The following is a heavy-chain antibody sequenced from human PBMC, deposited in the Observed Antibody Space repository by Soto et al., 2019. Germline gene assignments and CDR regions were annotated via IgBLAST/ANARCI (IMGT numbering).Heavy chain of an antibody. V-gene: IGHV1-69*13. J-gene: IGHJ4*02. D-gene: IGHD5-12*01. CDR1: GGTFSSYA. CDR3: ARRDGYNRGYFDY. CDR2: IIPIFGTA. Sequence: SVKVSCKASGGTFSSYAISWVRQAPGQGLEWMGGIIPIFGTANYAQKFQGRVTITADESTSTAYMELSSLRSEDTAVYYCARRDGYNRGYFDYWGQGTLVTVSS.